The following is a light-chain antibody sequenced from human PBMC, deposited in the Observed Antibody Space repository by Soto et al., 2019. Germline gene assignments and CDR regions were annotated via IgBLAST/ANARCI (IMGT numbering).Light chain of an antibody. CDR3: MQGTHWPLT. CDR1: HSLVYADGNTY. Sequence: VVMTQSPLSLPVTLGQPASISCSSTHSLVYADGNTYLQWFQQRPGQSPRRLIYKISNRDSGVPDRFSGSGSGTYFTLQISRVEAEDVGIYYCMQGTHWPLTFGQGTRLEIK. CDR2: KIS. J-gene: IGKJ5*01. V-gene: IGKV2-30*01.